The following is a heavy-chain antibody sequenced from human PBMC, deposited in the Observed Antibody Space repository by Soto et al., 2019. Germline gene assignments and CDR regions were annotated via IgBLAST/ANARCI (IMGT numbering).Heavy chain of an antibody. J-gene: IGHJ3*02. CDR3: XXDPGGLLDAFDI. D-gene: IGHD3-10*01. CDR2: ISGSGGST. V-gene: IGHV3-23*01. Sequence: EVQLLESGGGLIQPGGSLRLSCAASGFTFRSNAMSWVRQAPGKGLEWVSSISGSGGSTFYADSVKGRVTISRDNSKXXXXXXXXXXXXXXXXXXXXXXDPGGLLDAFDIWGQGTMVTVSS. CDR1: GFTFRSNA.